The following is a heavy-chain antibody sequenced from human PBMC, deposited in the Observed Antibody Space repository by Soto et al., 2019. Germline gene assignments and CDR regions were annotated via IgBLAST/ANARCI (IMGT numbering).Heavy chain of an antibody. Sequence: QVQLVESGGGVVQPGRSLRLSCAASGFTFSSYGMHWVRQAPGKGLXXVAVISYDGSNKYYADSVKGRFTISRDNSKNTXXXXXXXXXXXXXXXXXXXXXXXXXXXXYYXDYWGQGTLVTVSS. CDR2: ISYDGSNK. CDR1: GFTFSSYG. J-gene: IGHJ4*02. V-gene: IGHV3-30*03. CDR3: XXXXXXXXXXYYXDY.